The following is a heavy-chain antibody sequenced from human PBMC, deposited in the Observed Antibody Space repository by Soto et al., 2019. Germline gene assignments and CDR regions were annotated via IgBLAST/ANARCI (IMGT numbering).Heavy chain of an antibody. CDR2: IYTSGNT. D-gene: IGHD3-22*01. V-gene: IGHV4-4*07. CDR1: GGSINGYY. J-gene: IGHJ4*02. CDR3: ARVIAHYYYDSSGWYFGS. Sequence: SETLSLTCTVSGGSINGYYWSWIRQPGGKGLEWIGRIYTSGNTNYNPSLKSRVTMSLDTSKNQFSLKVNSVTAADTAVYYCARVIAHYYYDSSGWYFGSWGQGALVTVSS.